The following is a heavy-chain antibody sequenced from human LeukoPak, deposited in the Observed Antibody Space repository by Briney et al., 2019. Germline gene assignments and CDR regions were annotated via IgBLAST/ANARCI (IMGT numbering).Heavy chain of an antibody. J-gene: IGHJ4*02. Sequence: GGSLRLSCAASGFTFSSYAMSWVRQAPGKGLEWASAIRGSGGNTWYADSVKGRFTISTDNTKNTLYLQMNSLRDEDTAVYYCAKPRGLTSSTYFDYWGQGTLVTVSA. CDR1: GFTFSSYA. CDR2: IRGSGGNT. V-gene: IGHV3-23*01. CDR3: AKPRGLTSSTYFDY. D-gene: IGHD2-2*01.